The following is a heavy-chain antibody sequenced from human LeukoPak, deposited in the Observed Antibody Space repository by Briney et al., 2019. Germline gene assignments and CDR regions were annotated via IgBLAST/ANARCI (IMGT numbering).Heavy chain of an antibody. V-gene: IGHV3-48*04. D-gene: IGHD2-8*01. CDR1: GFTFSSNS. CDR2: ISSSSSTK. J-gene: IGHJ5*02. Sequence: GGSLRLSCAASGFTFSSNSMSWVRQAPGKGLEWVSYISSSSSTKYYADSVKGRFTISRDNAKNTVYLQMNGLRAEDAAMYYCARERERKLYYWFDPWGQGTLVTVPT. CDR3: ARERERKLYYWFDP.